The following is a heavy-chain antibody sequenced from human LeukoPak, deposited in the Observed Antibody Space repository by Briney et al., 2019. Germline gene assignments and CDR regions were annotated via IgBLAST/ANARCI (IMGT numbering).Heavy chain of an antibody. CDR2: IIPIFGTA. D-gene: IGHD3-22*01. Sequence: SVKVSCKASGGTFSSYAISWVRQAPGQGLEWMGRIIPIFGTANCAQKFQGRVTITTDESTSTAYMELSSLRSEDTAVYYCAREEDSSAPGDYWGHGTLVTVSS. V-gene: IGHV1-69*05. CDR3: AREEDSSAPGDY. CDR1: GGTFSSYA. J-gene: IGHJ4*01.